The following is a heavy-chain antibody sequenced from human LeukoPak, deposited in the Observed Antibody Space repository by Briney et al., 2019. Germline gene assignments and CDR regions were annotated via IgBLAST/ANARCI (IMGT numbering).Heavy chain of an antibody. D-gene: IGHD6-13*01. CDR3: ATDRAWLRSRRQQLVVDAFDI. V-gene: IGHV1-18*01. CDR1: GYTFTSYC. CDR2: ISADNGNT. Sequence: RASVKVSCKASGYTFTSYCISWVRQAPGQGLEWMGWISADNGNTNYAQKLQGRVTMTTDTSTSTAYMELRRLRSDDPAVYDCATDRAWLRSRRQQLVVDAFDIWGQGTMVTVSS. J-gene: IGHJ3*02.